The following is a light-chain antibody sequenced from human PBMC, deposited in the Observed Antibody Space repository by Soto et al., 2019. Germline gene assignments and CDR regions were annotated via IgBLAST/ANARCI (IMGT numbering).Light chain of an antibody. V-gene: IGKV1-39*01. J-gene: IGKJ2*01. Sequence: DIQMTQSPSSLSASVGDRVTITCRASQSISSYLNGYQQKPGKAPKLLIYAASSLKSGVPSRFSGSGSGTDFTLTISSLQPEDFATYYCQQSYSTLATFGQGTKLEIK. CDR2: AAS. CDR3: QQSYSTLAT. CDR1: QSISSY.